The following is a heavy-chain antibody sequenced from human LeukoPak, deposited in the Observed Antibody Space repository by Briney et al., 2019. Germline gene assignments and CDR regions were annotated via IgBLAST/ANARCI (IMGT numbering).Heavy chain of an antibody. V-gene: IGHV4-38-2*02. CDR1: GYSISSGYY. CDR2: IYHSGST. J-gene: IGHJ5*02. Sequence: SGTLSLTCTVSGYSISSGYYWGWIRQPPGKGLEWIGSIYHSGSTYYNPSLKSRVTISVDTSKNQFSLKLSSVTAADTAVYYCAREAITFGGVIVENWFDPWGQGTLVTVSS. CDR3: AREAITFGGVIVENWFDP. D-gene: IGHD3-16*02.